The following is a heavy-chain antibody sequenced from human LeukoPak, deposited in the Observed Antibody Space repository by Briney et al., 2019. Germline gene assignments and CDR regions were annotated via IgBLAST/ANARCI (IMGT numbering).Heavy chain of an antibody. CDR2: ISADGLDK. J-gene: IGHJ4*02. Sequence: GGSLRLSCAASGFTFSNYGMHWVRQAPGKGREWVAVISADGLDKYYADSVKGRFTISRDNSKNTLYLQMSSLRPEDTAVYYCAKDKGREGDYWGQGNLVTVSS. CDR1: GFTFSNYG. CDR3: AKDKGREGDY. V-gene: IGHV3-30*18.